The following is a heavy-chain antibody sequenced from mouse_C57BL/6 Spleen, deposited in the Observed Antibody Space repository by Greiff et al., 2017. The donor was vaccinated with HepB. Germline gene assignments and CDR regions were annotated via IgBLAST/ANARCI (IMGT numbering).Heavy chain of an antibody. V-gene: IGHV1-82*01. Sequence: QVQLQQSGPELVKPGASVKISCKASGYAFSSSWMNWVKQRPGKGLEWIGRIYPGDGDTNYNGKFKGKATLTADKSSSTAYMQLSSLTSEDSAVYFCARSGRGLYAMDYWGQGTSVTVSS. D-gene: IGHD3-1*01. CDR2: IYPGDGDT. CDR1: GYAFSSSW. J-gene: IGHJ4*01. CDR3: ARSGRGLYAMDY.